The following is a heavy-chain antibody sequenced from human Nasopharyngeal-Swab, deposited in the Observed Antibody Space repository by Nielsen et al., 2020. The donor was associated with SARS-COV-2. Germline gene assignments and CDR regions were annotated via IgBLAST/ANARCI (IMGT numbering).Heavy chain of an antibody. J-gene: IGHJ3*02. D-gene: IGHD4-23*01. V-gene: IGHV1-46*01. Sequence: ASVKVSCKASGYTFIDYYMHWVRQAPGQGLEWMGIINPSGGSTSYAQKFQGRVTMTRDTSTSTVYMELSSLRSEDTAVYYCARKGIGGAFDIWGQGTMVTVSS. CDR2: INPSGGST. CDR3: ARKGIGGAFDI. CDR1: GYTFIDYY.